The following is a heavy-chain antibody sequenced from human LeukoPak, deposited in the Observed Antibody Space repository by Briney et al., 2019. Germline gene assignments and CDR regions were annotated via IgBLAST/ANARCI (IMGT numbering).Heavy chain of an antibody. CDR2: ISYDGSNK. Sequence: PGRSLRLSCAASGFTFSSYGMQWVRQAPGKGLEWVAVISYDGSNKYYADSVKGRFTISRDNSKNTLYLQMNSLRAEDTAVYYCAKGGWFDPWGQGTLVTVSS. CDR3: AKGGWFDP. CDR1: GFTFSSYG. V-gene: IGHV3-30*18. J-gene: IGHJ5*02.